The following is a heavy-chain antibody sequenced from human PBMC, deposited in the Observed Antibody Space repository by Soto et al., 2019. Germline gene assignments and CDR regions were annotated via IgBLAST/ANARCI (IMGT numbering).Heavy chain of an antibody. J-gene: IGHJ4*02. D-gene: IGHD3-22*01. CDR3: AATNYDSSGYPYNYFDY. V-gene: IGHV1-58*01. Sequence: SVKVSCKASGFTFTSSAVQWVRQARGQRLEWIGWIVVGSGNTNYAQKFQERVTITRDMSTSTAYMELSSLRSEDTAVYYCAATNYDSSGYPYNYFDYWGQGTLVTVSS. CDR2: IVVGSGNT. CDR1: GFTFTSSA.